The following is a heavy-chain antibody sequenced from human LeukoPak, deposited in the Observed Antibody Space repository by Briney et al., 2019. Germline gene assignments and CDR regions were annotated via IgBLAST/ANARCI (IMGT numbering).Heavy chain of an antibody. CDR1: GXTFTGYA. J-gene: IGHJ4*02. V-gene: IGHV3-23*01. CDR2: ISSSGGNT. Sequence: GGSLRLSCAASGXTFTGYAMTWVRQAPGKGLEWVSGISSSGGNTYYADSVKGRFTISRDNSKNTVYLQMNSLRAEDTAVYYCAKDQTPDVGWSFDYWGQGTLVTVSS. CDR3: AKDQTPDVGWSFDY. D-gene: IGHD6-19*01.